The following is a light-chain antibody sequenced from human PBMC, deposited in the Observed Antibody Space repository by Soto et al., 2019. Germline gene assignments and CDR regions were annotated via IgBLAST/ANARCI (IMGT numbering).Light chain of an antibody. V-gene: IGKV3-15*01. CDR1: QYVRGS. CDR2: GAS. CDR3: QQYKDWPTT. Sequence: SVYRREGAPLSCRATQYVRGSVAAYQQQPAQAPRLLIYGASTRATGIPARLSGSGSGTEFILTISSLLSEEFAVYHCQQYKDWPTTFGQGTKVDI. J-gene: IGKJ1*01.